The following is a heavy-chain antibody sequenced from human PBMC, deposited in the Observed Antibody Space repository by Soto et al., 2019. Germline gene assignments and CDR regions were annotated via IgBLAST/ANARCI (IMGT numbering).Heavy chain of an antibody. V-gene: IGHV4-39*01. CDR2: ISYSGTT. D-gene: IGHD3-22*01. CDR1: GGSIDGSNFY. CDR3: ARRLGNYYDSQYYFDF. J-gene: IGHJ4*02. Sequence: QLQLQESGPGLVKPSETLSLTCTVTGGSIDGSNFYWGWIRQPPGKGLEWIGDISYSGTTFYNPSLKSRVTMSVDTSKTQFSLRLNSVTAADASVYYCARRLGNYYDSQYYFDFWGQGTLVTVSS.